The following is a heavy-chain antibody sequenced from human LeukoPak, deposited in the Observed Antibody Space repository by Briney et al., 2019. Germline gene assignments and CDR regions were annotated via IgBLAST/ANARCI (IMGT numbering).Heavy chain of an antibody. V-gene: IGHV4-30-2*01. CDR1: GDSISSSTCN. D-gene: IGHD3-22*01. J-gene: IGHJ4*02. Sequence: SETLSLTCRVSGDSISSSTCNWRWIRQPPGKGLEWIGYISQSGNSYFTPSLKSRATISVDRSKNPFSLTLISVTAADTAVYYCARDQVDYDIPDHFDYWGKGTLVAVSS. CDR2: ISQSGNS. CDR3: ARDQVDYDIPDHFDY.